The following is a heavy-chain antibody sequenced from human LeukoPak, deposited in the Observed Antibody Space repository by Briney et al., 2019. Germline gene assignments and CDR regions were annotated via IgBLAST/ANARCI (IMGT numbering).Heavy chain of an antibody. Sequence: ASVKVSCKASGYTFTGYYMHWVRQAPGQGLEWMRWINPNSGGTNYAQKFQGWVTMTRDTSISTAYMELSRLRSDDTAVYYCARAPQGFRVWFDPWGQGTLVTVSS. D-gene: IGHD2-21*01. V-gene: IGHV1-2*04. CDR1: GYTFTGYY. CDR2: INPNSGGT. CDR3: ARAPQGFRVWFDP. J-gene: IGHJ5*02.